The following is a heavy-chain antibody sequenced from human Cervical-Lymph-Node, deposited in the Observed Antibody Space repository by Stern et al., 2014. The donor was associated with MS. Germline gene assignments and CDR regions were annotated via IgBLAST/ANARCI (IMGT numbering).Heavy chain of an antibody. CDR2: IYWDDQK. Sequence: QITLKESGHALVKPTQTLTLTCTFSGFSLSTSGLGVGWIRQPPGEALEWLAYIYWDDQKRYSPSLKSRLTITKDTSKNQVVLTLTNVDPVDTATYYCAHRTAGPFDYWGQGTLVTVSS. CDR1: GFSLSTSGLG. V-gene: IGHV2-5*02. CDR3: AHRTAGPFDY. J-gene: IGHJ4*02.